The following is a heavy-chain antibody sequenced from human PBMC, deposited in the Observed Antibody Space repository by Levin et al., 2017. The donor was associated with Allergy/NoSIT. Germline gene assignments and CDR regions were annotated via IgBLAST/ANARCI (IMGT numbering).Heavy chain of an antibody. CDR1: GFTFNTYS. CDR2: ISSSGSYL. CDR3: ATNKVLYPLTHYKY. V-gene: IGHV3-21*01. D-gene: IGHD2-2*01. Sequence: PGESLKISCAASGFTFNTYSLTWVRQAPGKGLEWVSSISSSGSYLHYADSVKGRFTISRDNAKNSLYLQMNSLRAEDTAVYYCATNKVLYPLTHYKYWGQGTLVTVSS. J-gene: IGHJ4*02.